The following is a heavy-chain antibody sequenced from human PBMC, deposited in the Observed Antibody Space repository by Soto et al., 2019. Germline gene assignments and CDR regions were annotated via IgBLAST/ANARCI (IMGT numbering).Heavy chain of an antibody. D-gene: IGHD2-15*01. CDR2: IIPIFGTA. CDR3: ARDVCSGGSCYIGWFAP. Sequence: QVQLVQSGAEVKKPGSSVKVSCKASGGTFSSYAISWVRQAPGQGLEWMGGIIPIFGTANYAQKFQGRVTITAHESTSTAYMELSSLRSEDTAVNYCARDVCSGGSCYIGWFAPWGQGTLVTVSS. V-gene: IGHV1-69*01. CDR1: GGTFSSYA. J-gene: IGHJ5*02.